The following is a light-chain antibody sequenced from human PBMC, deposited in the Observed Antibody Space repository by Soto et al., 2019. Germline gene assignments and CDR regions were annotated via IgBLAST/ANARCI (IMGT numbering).Light chain of an antibody. Sequence: DIQMTQSPSTLSASVGDRVTITCRASQSVGSWLAWYQQKPGKAPKLLIYNASSLESGVPSRFSGSGSGTEFSLTISSRQPDDFAAYHCQLYHSTSPWTFGQGTKVEIK. J-gene: IGKJ1*01. CDR1: QSVGSW. CDR3: QLYHSTSPWT. CDR2: NAS. V-gene: IGKV1-5*03.